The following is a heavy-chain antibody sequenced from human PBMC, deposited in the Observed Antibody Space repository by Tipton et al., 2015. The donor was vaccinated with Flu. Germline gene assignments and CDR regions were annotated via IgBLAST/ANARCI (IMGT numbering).Heavy chain of an antibody. J-gene: IGHJ4*02. CDR3: ARGRYCSSTSCRYFDY. D-gene: IGHD2-2*01. CDR2: IKQDGSET. V-gene: IGHV3-7*01. Sequence: CAASGFTFTTYWMNWVRQAPGKGLEWVASIKQDGSETYSVDSVKGRFTISRDSAKNSLYLQMNSLRVEDTAVYYCARGRYCSSTSCRYFDYWGQGTLVTVSS. CDR1: GFTFTTYW.